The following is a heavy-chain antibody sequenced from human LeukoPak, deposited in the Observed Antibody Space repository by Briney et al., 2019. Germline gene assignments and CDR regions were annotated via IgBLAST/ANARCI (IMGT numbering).Heavy chain of an antibody. CDR1: GFTFSSYG. CDR2: ISYDGSNK. D-gene: IGHD2-21*02. J-gene: IGHJ1*01. Sequence: GRSLRLSCAASGFTFSSYGMHWVRQAPGKGLEWVAVISYDGSNKYYADSVKGRFTISRDNSKNTLYLQMNSLRAEDTAVYYCAEGARVVVTAIFFQRWGQGTLVTVSS. CDR3: AEGARVVVTAIFFQR. V-gene: IGHV3-30*18.